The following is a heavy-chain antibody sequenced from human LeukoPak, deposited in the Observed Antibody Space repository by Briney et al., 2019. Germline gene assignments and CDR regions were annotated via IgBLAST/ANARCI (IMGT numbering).Heavy chain of an antibody. CDR1: GGSINSYH. CDR2: IYYSGTT. J-gene: IGHJ4*02. V-gene: IGHV4-59*01. CDR3: AKDKGSYAFDY. D-gene: IGHD1-26*01. Sequence: SETLSLTCTVSGGSINSYHWSWIRQPPGKGQECIGYIYYSGTTNYNPSLKSRVTISLDTSKKQLSLKLSSVTAADTAVYYCAKDKGSYAFDYWGQGTRVTVSS.